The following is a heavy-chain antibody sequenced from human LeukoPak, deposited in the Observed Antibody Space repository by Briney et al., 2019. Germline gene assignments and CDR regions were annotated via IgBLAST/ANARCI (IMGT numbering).Heavy chain of an antibody. CDR1: GGSISSYY. V-gene: IGHV4-59*01. CDR3: ARHWLDSGTPDRFDY. CDR2: IYYSGRT. J-gene: IGHJ4*02. Sequence: SETLSLTCTVSGGSISSYYWSWIRQSPGKGLEWIGYIYYSGRTNYNPSLKSRVTISVDTSKNQFSLKLSSVTAADTAVYYCARHWLDSGTPDRFDYWGQGTLVTVSS. D-gene: IGHD3-10*01.